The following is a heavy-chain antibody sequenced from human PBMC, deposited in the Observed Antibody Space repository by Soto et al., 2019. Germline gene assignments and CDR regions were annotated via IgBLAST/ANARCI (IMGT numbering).Heavy chain of an antibody. Sequence: SETLSLTCTVSGGSVSSGSYYWSWIRQAPGKGLEWIGYIYYSGSTKYNPSLKSRVTISVDTSKNQSSLKLSSVTAADTAVYYCARLPVDAFDIWGQGTMVT. J-gene: IGHJ3*02. D-gene: IGHD4-4*01. CDR2: IYYSGST. CDR3: ARLPVDAFDI. V-gene: IGHV4-61*01. CDR1: GGSVSSGSYY.